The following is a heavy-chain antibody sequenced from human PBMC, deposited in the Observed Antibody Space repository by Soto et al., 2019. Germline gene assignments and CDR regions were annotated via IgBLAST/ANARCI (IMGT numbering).Heavy chain of an antibody. Sequence: SGPTLVNPTETLTLTCTVSGFSLSNARMGVSWIRQPPGKALEWLAHIFSNDEKSYSTSLKSKLTIATDTSKSQVVLNITNMDHVDTVTYYGERSTVLLWFGEKAQLNYYCYGMDVWGQGTTVTVSS. CDR2: IFSNDEK. D-gene: IGHD3-10*01. J-gene: IGHJ6*02. V-gene: IGHV2-26*01. CDR3: ERSTVLLWFGEKAQLNYYCYGMDV. CDR1: GFSLSNARMG.